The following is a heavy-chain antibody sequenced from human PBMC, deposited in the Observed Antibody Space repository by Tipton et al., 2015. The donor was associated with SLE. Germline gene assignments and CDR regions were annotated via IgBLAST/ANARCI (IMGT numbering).Heavy chain of an antibody. CDR1: GFTFSNYT. CDR3: AGKIVATPPNCGKGV. Sequence: QLVQSGGGLVKPGGSLRLSCAASGFTFSNYTMNWVRQAPGKGLEWVSSISSSGTYIYYADSVRGRFTISRDNSKKTLYLQMNSLRAEDAAEYYCAGKIVATPPNCGKGVWGHGTSVTVSS. J-gene: IGHJ6*02. CDR2: ISSSGTYI. V-gene: IGHV3-21*01. D-gene: IGHD5-12*01.